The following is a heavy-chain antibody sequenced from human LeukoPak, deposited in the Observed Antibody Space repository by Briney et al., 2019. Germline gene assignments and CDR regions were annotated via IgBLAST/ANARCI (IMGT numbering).Heavy chain of an antibody. CDR2: IYYSGST. CDR1: GVSISSYY. CDR3: ARGAEIAAAGT. D-gene: IGHD6-13*01. J-gene: IGHJ3*01. Sequence: SETLSLTCTVSGVSISSYYWSWIRQPPGKGLEWIGSIYYSGSTYYNPSLKSRVTISVDTSKNQFSLKLSSVTAADTAVYYCARGAEIAAAGTWGQGTMVTVSS. V-gene: IGHV4-59*12.